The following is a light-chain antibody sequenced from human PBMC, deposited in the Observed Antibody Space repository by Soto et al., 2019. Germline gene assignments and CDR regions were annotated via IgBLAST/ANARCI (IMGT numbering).Light chain of an antibody. Sequence: EVVMTQSPATLSVSPGEIATLSCRASQSVSSSYLAWYQQKPGQAPRLLIYGASSRATGIPDRFSGSGSGTDFTLTISSLQPDDFATYYCQQYNSYRWTFGQGTKVDIK. J-gene: IGKJ1*01. CDR2: GAS. V-gene: IGKV3-20*01. CDR1: QSVSSSY. CDR3: QQYNSYRWT.